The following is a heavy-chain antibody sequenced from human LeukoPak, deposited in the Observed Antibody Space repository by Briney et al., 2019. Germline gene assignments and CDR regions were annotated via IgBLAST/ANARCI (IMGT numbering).Heavy chain of an antibody. V-gene: IGHV1-2*02. CDR1: GYTFTGYY. CDR3: ARDHPPYDSSGYYLDY. J-gene: IGHJ4*02. Sequence: GASVKVSCKASGYTFTGYYMHWVRQAPGQGLEWMGWINPNSGGTNYAQKFQGRVTMTRDTSISTAYMELSRLRSDDTAVYYCARDHPPYDSSGYYLDYWGQGTLVTVSS. CDR2: INPNSGGT. D-gene: IGHD3-22*01.